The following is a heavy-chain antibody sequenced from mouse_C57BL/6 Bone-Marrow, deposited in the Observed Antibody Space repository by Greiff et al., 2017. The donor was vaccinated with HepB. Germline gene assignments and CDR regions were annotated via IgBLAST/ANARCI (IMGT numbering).Heavy chain of an antibody. D-gene: IGHD1-1*01. CDR2: IHPSDSDT. V-gene: IGHV1-74*01. J-gene: IGHJ1*03. Sequence: VQLQQPGAELVKPGASVKVSCKASGYTFTSYWMHWVKQRPGQGLEWIGRIHPSDSDTNYNQKFKGKATLTVDKSSSTAYMRLSSLTSEDSAVYYCAMTTVVATDWYFDVWGTGTTVTVSS. CDR1: GYTFTSYW. CDR3: AMTTVVATDWYFDV.